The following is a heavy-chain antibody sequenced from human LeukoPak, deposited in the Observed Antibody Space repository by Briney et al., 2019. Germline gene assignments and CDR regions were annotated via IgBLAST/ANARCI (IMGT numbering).Heavy chain of an antibody. D-gene: IGHD3-10*01. CDR3: ARSGGYYGSGSYYMTIYYYYMDV. J-gene: IGHJ6*03. V-gene: IGHV4-34*01. Sequence: SETLSLTCAVYGGSFSDYWWTWIRQSPGKGLEWIGEVNHSGRTNYNPSLKSRVNISVDRSKKQFSLKLSSVTAADTAVYYCARSGGYYGSGSYYMTIYYYYMDVWGKGTTVTISS. CDR1: GGSFSDYW. CDR2: VNHSGRT.